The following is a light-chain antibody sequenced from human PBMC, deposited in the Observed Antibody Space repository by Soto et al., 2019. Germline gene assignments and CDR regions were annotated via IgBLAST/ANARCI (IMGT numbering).Light chain of an antibody. V-gene: IGKV2D-29*02. CDR1: QSLLHITGETF. Sequence: DVVMTQTPPSLSVAPGQPASIXXKSXQSLLHITGETFLFWYLQKPGQSPQXXIYDVSTRVSGVPDRFSGSGAGTDFTLEISRVETDDVGIYYCMQSNQLPRTFGQGTRLDIK. J-gene: IGKJ5*01. CDR2: DVS. CDR3: MQSNQLPRT.